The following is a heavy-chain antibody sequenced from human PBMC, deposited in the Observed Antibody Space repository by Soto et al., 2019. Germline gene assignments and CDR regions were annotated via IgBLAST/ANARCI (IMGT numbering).Heavy chain of an antibody. V-gene: IGHV1-8*01. CDR3: ASGVYCTNGVCSLLDAFDI. CDR1: GYTFTSYD. CDR2: MNPNSGNT. J-gene: IGHJ3*02. D-gene: IGHD2-8*01. Sequence: QVQLVQSGAEVKKPGASVKVSCKASGYTFTSYDINWVRQATGQGLEWMGWMNPNSGNTGYAQKFQGRVTMTSNTSISTAYMELSSLRSEDTAVYYCASGVYCTNGVCSLLDAFDIWGQGTMVTVSS.